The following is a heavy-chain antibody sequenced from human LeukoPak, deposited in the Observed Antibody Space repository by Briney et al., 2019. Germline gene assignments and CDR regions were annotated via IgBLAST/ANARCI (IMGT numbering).Heavy chain of an antibody. D-gene: IGHD3-22*01. CDR1: GFTFSSYG. J-gene: IGHJ4*02. CDR2: IWYDGSNK. Sequence: GGSLRLSCAASGFTFSSYGMHWVRQAPGKGLEWVAVIWYDGSNKYYADSVKGRFTISRDNSKNTLYLQMNSLRAEDTAVYYCARDLRSYYYDSSGYQFGGQGTLVAVSS. CDR3: ARDLRSYYYDSSGYQF. V-gene: IGHV3-33*01.